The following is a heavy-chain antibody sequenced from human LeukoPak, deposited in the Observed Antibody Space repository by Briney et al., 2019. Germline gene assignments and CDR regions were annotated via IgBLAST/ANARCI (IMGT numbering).Heavy chain of an antibody. J-gene: IGHJ4*02. CDR3: AAGGLVGAHYYFDY. Sequence: GGSLRLSCAASGFTVSTNYMTWVRQAAGKGLEWVSVLYSSGFTYYADSVKGRFTISRDNSKNTVNLQLSSLGTEDTAVSYCAAGGLVGAHYYFDYWGQGTPVTVSS. D-gene: IGHD3-16*01. CDR2: LYSSGFT. CDR1: GFTVSTNY. V-gene: IGHV3-66*02.